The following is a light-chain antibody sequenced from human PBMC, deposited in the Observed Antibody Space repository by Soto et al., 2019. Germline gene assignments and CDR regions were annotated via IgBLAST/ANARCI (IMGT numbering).Light chain of an antibody. CDR2: EVS. J-gene: IGLJ3*02. CDR1: SSDVGGYNY. V-gene: IGLV2-14*01. Sequence: QSALTQPASVSGSPGQSITISCTGTSSDVGGYNYVSWYQQHPGKAPKLMIYEVSNRPSGGSNRFSGSKSGNTASRTISGLQAEDEADYYSSSYTSINTWVCGVGTKLTGL. CDR3: SSYTSINTWV.